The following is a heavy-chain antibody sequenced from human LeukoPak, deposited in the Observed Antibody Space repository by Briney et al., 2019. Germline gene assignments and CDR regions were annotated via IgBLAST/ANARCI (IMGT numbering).Heavy chain of an antibody. D-gene: IGHD3-22*01. CDR3: ARDGIYYDRSGYSPSAPI. J-gene: IGHJ3*02. V-gene: IGHV1-8*03. CDR2: MNPNSGNT. Sequence: GASVKVSCKASGYTFTSYDINWVRQATGQGLEWMGWMNPNSGNTGYAQKFQGRVTITRNTSISTAYMELSSLRSEDTAVYYCARDGIYYDRSGYSPSAPIWGQGTLVTVSS. CDR1: GYTFTSYD.